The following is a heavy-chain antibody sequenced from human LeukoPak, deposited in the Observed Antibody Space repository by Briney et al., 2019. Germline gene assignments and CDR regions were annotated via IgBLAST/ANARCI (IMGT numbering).Heavy chain of an antibody. D-gene: IGHD3-22*01. Sequence: RASQTLSLTCTVSGGSISSGSYYWSWIRQPAGKGLEWIGRIYTSGSTKYNTSLKSRVTISVDTSTNQFSLKLSSVTAADTAVYYCARADHDYYDSSGYLGYWGQGTLVTVSS. CDR2: IYTSGST. CDR3: ARADHDYYDSSGYLGY. CDR1: GGSISSGSYY. V-gene: IGHV4-61*02. J-gene: IGHJ4*02.